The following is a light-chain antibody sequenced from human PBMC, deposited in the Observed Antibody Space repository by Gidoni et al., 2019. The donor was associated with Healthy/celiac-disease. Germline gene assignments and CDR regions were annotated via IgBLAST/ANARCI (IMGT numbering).Light chain of an antibody. CDR2: RDS. J-gene: IGLJ3*02. V-gene: IGLV3-9*01. CDR3: QVWDSSTGV. Sequence: SYELTQPLSVSVALGQTARINCGGKNIGSKNVHWYQQKPGQAPVLVSYRDSNRPSGIPERFSGSNSGNTATLTISRAQAGDEADYYCQVWDSSTGVFGGGTKLTVL. CDR1: NIGSKN.